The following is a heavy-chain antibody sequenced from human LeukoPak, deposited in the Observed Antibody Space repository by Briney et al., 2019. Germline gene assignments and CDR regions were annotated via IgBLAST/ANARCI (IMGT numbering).Heavy chain of an antibody. V-gene: IGHV3-48*04. CDR3: ASTVVVVTATDAFDI. D-gene: IGHD2-21*02. J-gene: IGHJ3*02. CDR2: ISSSSSSSTI. CDR1: GFTFSSYS. Sequence: GGSLRLSCAASGFTFSSYSMNWVRQAPGKGLEWVSYISSSSSSSTIYYADSVKGRFTISRDNAKNSLYLQMNSLRAEDTAVYYCASTVVVVTATDAFDIWGQGTMVTVSS.